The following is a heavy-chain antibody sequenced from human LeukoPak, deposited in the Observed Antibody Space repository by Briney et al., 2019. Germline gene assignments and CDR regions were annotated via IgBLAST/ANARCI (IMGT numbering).Heavy chain of an antibody. CDR1: GLTFSNYA. CDR3: AIHESSIPY. D-gene: IGHD1-26*01. J-gene: IGHJ4*02. CDR2: ISAGSGST. Sequence: GGSLRLSCAASGLTFSNYAMTWVRQAPGNGQEWVSGISAGSGSTYYADSVKGRFTISRDNSKNTLYLQMSSLRAEDTAIYYCAIHESSIPYWGQGTLVTVSS. V-gene: IGHV3-23*01.